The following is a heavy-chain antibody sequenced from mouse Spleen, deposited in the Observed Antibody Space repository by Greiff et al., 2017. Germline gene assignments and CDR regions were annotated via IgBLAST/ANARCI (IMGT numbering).Heavy chain of an antibody. CDR3: TSANCMDMDY. D-gene: IGHD4-1*01. V-gene: IGHV14-3*01. CDR1: GFTFHSTY. Sequence: EVQLQQSVPELVRPGASVKFSCTASGFTFHSTYMHWVKQRPEQGLEWIGRIDPADGDTKYTAKFKGKATITADTSSNTAYLQLRSLTSDDTGIYCGTSANCMDMDYWGQGTSVHVPS. CDR2: IDPADGDT. J-gene: IGHJ4*01.